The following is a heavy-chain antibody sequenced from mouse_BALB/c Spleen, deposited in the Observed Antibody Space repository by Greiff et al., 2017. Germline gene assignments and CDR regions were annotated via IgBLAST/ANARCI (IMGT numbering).Heavy chain of an antibody. V-gene: IGHV1S127*01. CDR2: IDPSDSET. D-gene: IGHD2-14*01. Sequence: QVHVKQSGPQLVRPGASVKISCKASGYSFTSYWMHWVKQRPGQGLEWIGMIDPSDSETRLNQKFKDKATLTVDKSSSTAYMQLSSPTSEDSAVYYCARGRYAYFDYWGQGTTLTVSS. J-gene: IGHJ2*01. CDR1: GYSFTSYW. CDR3: ARGRYAYFDY.